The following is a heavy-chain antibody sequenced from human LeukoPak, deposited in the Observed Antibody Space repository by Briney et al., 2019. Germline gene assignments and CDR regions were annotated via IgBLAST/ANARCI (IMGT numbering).Heavy chain of an antibody. D-gene: IGHD6-19*01. V-gene: IGHV1-69*05. CDR1: GGTFSSYA. CDR3: ARVMAVADDFDY. J-gene: IGHJ4*02. Sequence: SVKVSCKASGGTFSSYAISWVRQAPGQGLEWMGRIIPIFGTANYAQKFQGRVTTTTDESTSTAYMELSSLRSEDTAVYYCARVMAVADDFDYWGQGTLVTVSS. CDR2: IIPIFGTA.